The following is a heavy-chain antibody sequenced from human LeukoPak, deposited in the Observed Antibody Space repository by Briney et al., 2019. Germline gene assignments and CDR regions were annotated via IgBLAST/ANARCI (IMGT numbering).Heavy chain of an antibody. CDR2: IYTSGST. CDR3: ARGYYDFWSGYYDVFDY. CDR1: GGSISSYY. J-gene: IGHJ4*02. Sequence: PSETLSLTCTVSGGSISSYYWSWIRQPAGKGLEWIGRIYTSGSTNYNPSLKSRVTMSVDTSKNQFSLKLSSVTAADTAVYYCARGYYDFWSGYYDVFDYWGQGTLVTVSS. V-gene: IGHV4-4*07. D-gene: IGHD3-3*01.